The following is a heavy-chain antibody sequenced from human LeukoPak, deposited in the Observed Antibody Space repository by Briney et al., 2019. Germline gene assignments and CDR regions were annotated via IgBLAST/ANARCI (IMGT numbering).Heavy chain of an antibody. D-gene: IGHD3-3*01. CDR2: IIPIFGTA. CDR3: AMRITIFGVVIPDGFDP. J-gene: IGHJ5*02. V-gene: IGHV1-69*01. Sequence: ASVKVSCKASGGIFSSYAISWVRQAPGQGLEWMGGIIPIFGTANYAQKFQGRVTITADESTSTAYMELSSLRSEDTAVYYCAMRITIFGVVIPDGFDPWGQGTLVTVSS. CDR1: GGIFSSYA.